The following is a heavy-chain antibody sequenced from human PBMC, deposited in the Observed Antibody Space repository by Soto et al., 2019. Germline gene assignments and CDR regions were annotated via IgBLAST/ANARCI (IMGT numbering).Heavy chain of an antibody. J-gene: IGHJ4*02. D-gene: IGHD3-22*01. V-gene: IGHV3-23*01. CDR2: ISGSGGST. CDR1: GFTVSSKY. Sequence: PGGSLRLSCAASGFTVSSKYMTWVRQAPGKGLEWVSAISGSGGSTYYADSVKGRFTISRDNSKNTLYLQMNSLRAEDTAIYYCAKEGSSGYYPFFDYWGQGTPVTVSS. CDR3: AKEGSSGYYPFFDY.